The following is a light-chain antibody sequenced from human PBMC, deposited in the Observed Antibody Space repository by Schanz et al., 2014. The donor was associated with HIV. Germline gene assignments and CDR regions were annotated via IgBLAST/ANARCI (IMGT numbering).Light chain of an antibody. CDR3: QQYSLSHTHT. CDR1: QSVLYSSNNKNY. CDR2: WAS. J-gene: IGKJ2*01. Sequence: DIVMTQSPDSLAVSLGERATINCKSSQSVLYSSNNKNYLAWYQQKPGQPPKLLIYWASTRESGVPDRFSGSGSATDFTLTISSLQAEDVAVYFCQQYSLSHTHTFGQGTKLEIK. V-gene: IGKV4-1*01.